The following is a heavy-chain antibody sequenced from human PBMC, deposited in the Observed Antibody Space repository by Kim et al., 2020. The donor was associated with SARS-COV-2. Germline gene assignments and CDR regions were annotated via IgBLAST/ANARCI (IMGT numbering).Heavy chain of an antibody. V-gene: IGHV4-59*08. D-gene: IGHD6-13*01. CDR3: ARLLPPPYSSNWFDP. CDR2: IYYSGST. CDR1: GGSISSYY. Sequence: SETLSHTCTVSGGSISSYYWSWIRQPPGKGLEWIGYIYYSGSTNYNPSLKSRVTISVDTSKNQFSLKLSSVTAADTAVYYCARLLPPPYSSNWFDPWGQGTLVTVSS. J-gene: IGHJ5*02.